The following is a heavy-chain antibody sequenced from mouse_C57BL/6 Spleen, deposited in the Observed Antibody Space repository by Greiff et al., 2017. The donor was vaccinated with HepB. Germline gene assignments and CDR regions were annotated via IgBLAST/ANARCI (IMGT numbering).Heavy chain of an antibody. D-gene: IGHD1-1*01. CDR2: INPSSGYT. V-gene: IGHV1-7*01. J-gene: IGHJ2*01. CDR1: GYTFTSYW. CDR3: ARSDYYGSSFY. Sequence: VKLQESGAELAKPGASVKLSCKASGYTFTSYWMHWVKQRPGQGLEWIGYINPSSGYTKYNQKFKDKATLTADKPSSTAYMQLSSLTYEDSAVYYCARSDYYGSSFYWGQGTTLTVSS.